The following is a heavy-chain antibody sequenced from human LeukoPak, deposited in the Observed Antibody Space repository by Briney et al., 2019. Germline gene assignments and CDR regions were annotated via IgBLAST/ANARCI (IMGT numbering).Heavy chain of an antibody. CDR3: ARGLVTMISLHHIDP. V-gene: IGHV1-2*02. CDR1: GYTFTGYY. J-gene: IGHJ5*02. D-gene: IGHD3-22*01. Sequence: GASVKVSCKASGYTFTGYYMHWLRQAPGQGLEWLGWINPNSGGTNYAQRFQGRVIMTRDTSFSTAYMELTRLISDDTAVYYCARGLVTMISLHHIDPWGQGTLVTVSS. CDR2: INPNSGGT.